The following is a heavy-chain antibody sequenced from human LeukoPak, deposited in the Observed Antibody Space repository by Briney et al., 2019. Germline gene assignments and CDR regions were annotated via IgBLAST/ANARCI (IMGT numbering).Heavy chain of an antibody. Sequence: SETLSLTCTVSGGSISSRNYYWGWIRQPPGKGLEWIGEIYHSGSTNYNPSLKSRVTISVDKSKNQFSLKLSSVTAADTAVYYCGKLGDSWGQGTLVTVSS. V-gene: IGHV4-39*07. D-gene: IGHD1-26*01. CDR3: GKLGDS. J-gene: IGHJ5*01. CDR1: GGSISSRNYY. CDR2: IYHSGST.